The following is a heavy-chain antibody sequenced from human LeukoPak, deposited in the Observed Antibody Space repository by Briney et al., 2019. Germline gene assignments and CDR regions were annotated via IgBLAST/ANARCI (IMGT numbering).Heavy chain of an antibody. CDR1: GGSISGSSYY. CDR2: IYYSGST. D-gene: IGHD5-24*01. Sequence: PSETLSLTCTVSGGSISGSSYYWGWIRQPPGKGLEWIGSIYYSGSTYYNPSLKSRVTISVDTSKNQFSLKLSSVTAADTAVYYCARKGDGYNYYFDYWGQGTLVTVSS. V-gene: IGHV4-39*01. CDR3: ARKGDGYNYYFDY. J-gene: IGHJ4*02.